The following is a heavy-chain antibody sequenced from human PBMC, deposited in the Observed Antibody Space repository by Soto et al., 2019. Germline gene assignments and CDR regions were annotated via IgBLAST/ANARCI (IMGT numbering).Heavy chain of an antibody. V-gene: IGHV1-69*13. Sequence: SVKVSCKASGGTLSSYAISWVRQAPGQGLEWMGGIIPIFGTANYAQKNQGKDTITEDESTSTAYKELSSLRSEDTSVYYCARATYDSSGQYNFDYWGQGTLVTVSS. D-gene: IGHD3-22*01. CDR2: IIPIFGTA. J-gene: IGHJ4*02. CDR1: GGTLSSYA. CDR3: ARATYDSSGQYNFDY.